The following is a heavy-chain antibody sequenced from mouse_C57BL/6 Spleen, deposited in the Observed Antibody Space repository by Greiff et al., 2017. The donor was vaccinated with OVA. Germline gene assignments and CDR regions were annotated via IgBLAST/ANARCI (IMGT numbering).Heavy chain of an antibody. V-gene: IGHV7-3*01. D-gene: IGHD1-1*01. Sequence: EVKLMESGGGLVQPGGSLSLSCAASGFTFTDYYMSWVRQPPGKALEWLGFIRNKANGYTTEYSASVKGRFTISRDNSQSILYLQMNALRAKDSATYYCARSAPSSPFDYWGQGTTLTVSS. CDR1: GFTFTDYY. CDR3: ARSAPSSPFDY. J-gene: IGHJ2*01. CDR2: IRNKANGYTT.